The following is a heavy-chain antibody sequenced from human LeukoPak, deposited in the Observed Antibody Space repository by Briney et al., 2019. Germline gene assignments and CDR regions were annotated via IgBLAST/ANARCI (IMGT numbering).Heavy chain of an antibody. V-gene: IGHV3-23*01. CDR3: ARVYFDFWSGYSFDQ. CDR1: GFTFSSYA. D-gene: IGHD3-3*01. Sequence: GGSLRLSCAASGFTFSSYAMSWVRQAPGKGLEWVSAISGSGGSTYYADSVKGRFTISRDNAKNSLYLQMNSLRAEDTAVYYCARVYFDFWSGYSFDQWGQGAPVTVSS. CDR2: ISGSGGST. J-gene: IGHJ4*02.